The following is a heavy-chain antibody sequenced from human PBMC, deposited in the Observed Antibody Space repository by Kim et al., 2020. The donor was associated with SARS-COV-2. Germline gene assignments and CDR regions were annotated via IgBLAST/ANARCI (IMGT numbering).Heavy chain of an antibody. V-gene: IGHV1-24*01. CDR2: FDPEDGET. Sequence: ASVKVSCKVSGYTLTELSMHWVRQAPGKGLEWMAGFDPEDGETIYAQKFQGRVTMTEDTSTDTAYMELISLRSEDTAVYYCATDGLYCSGGSCYSPGGDNWFDPWGQGTLVTVSS. J-gene: IGHJ5*02. CDR3: ATDGLYCSGGSCYSPGGDNWFDP. D-gene: IGHD2-15*01. CDR1: GYTLTELS.